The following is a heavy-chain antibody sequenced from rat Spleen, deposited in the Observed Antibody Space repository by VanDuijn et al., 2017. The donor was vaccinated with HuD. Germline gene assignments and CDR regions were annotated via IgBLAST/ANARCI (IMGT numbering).Heavy chain of an antibody. V-gene: IGHV10-5*01. Sequence: VQLVESDGGLVQPGRSLKLSCAASGFTFSDYYMAWVRQAPRKGLEWIGRIRTKPNNYATYYADSVKGRFTISRDDSKSMVYLQMDNLKTEDTAMYYCARGLFEYWGQGTLVTVSS. CDR1: GFTFSDYY. CDR2: IRTKPNNYAT. CDR3: ARGLFEY. D-gene: IGHD1-3*01. J-gene: IGHJ3*01.